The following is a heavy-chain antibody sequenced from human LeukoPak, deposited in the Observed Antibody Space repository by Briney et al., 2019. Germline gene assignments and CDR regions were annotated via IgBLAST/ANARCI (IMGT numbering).Heavy chain of an antibody. J-gene: IGHJ4*02. CDR3: ARAPAVVVPAARSGTWFGSYFDY. CDR2: IYPSGST. V-gene: IGHV4-4*02. D-gene: IGHD2-2*01. Sequence: SETLSLTCAVSGGSFSSGNWWSWVRQSPGKGLEWIGQIYPSGSTNYNPSLESRVFISIDMSTNQFSLKLISVTAADTAVYYCARAPAVVVPAARSGTWFGSYFDYWGQGSLVTVSS. CDR1: GGSFSSGNW.